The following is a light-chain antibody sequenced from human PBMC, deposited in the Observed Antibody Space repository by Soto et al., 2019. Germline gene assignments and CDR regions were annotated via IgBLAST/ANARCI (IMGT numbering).Light chain of an antibody. CDR1: QGVSNW. V-gene: IGKV1-5*01. CDR3: QQYDSYTYT. Sequence: GDTVTISCRASQGVSNWVAWYRQKPGQAPELLIYDASTLQSGVPSRFSGTGYGTDFTLTISNLHPADSAAYACQQYDSYTYTFGQGTKFEVK. J-gene: IGKJ2*01. CDR2: DAS.